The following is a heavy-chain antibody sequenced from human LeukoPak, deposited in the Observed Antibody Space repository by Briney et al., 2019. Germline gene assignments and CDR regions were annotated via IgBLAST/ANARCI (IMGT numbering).Heavy chain of an antibody. CDR2: ISYDGSNK. D-gene: IGHD3-22*01. V-gene: IGHV3-30*04. Sequence: GGSLRLSCAASGFTFSSYAMHWVRQAPGKGLEWVAVISYDGSNKYYADSVKGRFTISRDNSKNTLYLQMNSLRAEDTAVYYCAKDGLDDYYDSSGYWDYFDYWGQGTLVTVSS. J-gene: IGHJ4*02. CDR3: AKDGLDDYYDSSGYWDYFDY. CDR1: GFTFSSYA.